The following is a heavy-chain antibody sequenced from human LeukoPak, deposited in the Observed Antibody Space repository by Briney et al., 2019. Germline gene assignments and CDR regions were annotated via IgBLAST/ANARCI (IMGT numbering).Heavy chain of an antibody. V-gene: IGHV3-30*18. J-gene: IGHJ1*01. CDR1: GFTFSSYG. CDR2: ISYDGSNK. CDR3: ANDDSSWTFQY. D-gene: IGHD3-22*01. Sequence: GRSLRLSCAASGFTFSSYGIHWVRQAPGKGLEWVAVISYDGSNKYYADSVKGRFTISRDNSKNTLYLQMNSLRAEDTAVYYCANDDSSWTFQYWGQGTLVTVSS.